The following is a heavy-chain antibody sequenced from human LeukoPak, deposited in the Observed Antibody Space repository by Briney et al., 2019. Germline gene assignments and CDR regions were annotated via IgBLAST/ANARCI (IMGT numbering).Heavy chain of an antibody. V-gene: IGHV3-74*01. CDR1: GLTFSSYW. CDR3: ARGHSSSSAPDMDV. Sequence: GGSLRLSCAASGLTFSSYWMHWVRQAPGKGLVWVSRINSVGSSTSYADSVKGRFTISRDNAKNTLYLQMNSLRAEDTAVYYCARGHSSSSAPDMDVWGKGTTVTVSS. CDR2: INSVGSST. D-gene: IGHD6-6*01. J-gene: IGHJ6*03.